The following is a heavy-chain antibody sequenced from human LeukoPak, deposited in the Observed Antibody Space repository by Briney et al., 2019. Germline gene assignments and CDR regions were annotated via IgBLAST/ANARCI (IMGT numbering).Heavy chain of an antibody. Sequence: PGGSLRLSCAASGFTLSNSWMHWVRQAPGKGLVWVSRIDPDGNTDYAGSVKGRYTLSRDNAKNTLYLQMNSLRAEDSAVYRCARDVRGPHDFWGQGTLVIVSS. CDR3: ARDVRGPHDF. CDR2: IDPDGNT. D-gene: IGHD3-10*01. CDR1: GFTLSNSW. V-gene: IGHV3-74*01. J-gene: IGHJ4*02.